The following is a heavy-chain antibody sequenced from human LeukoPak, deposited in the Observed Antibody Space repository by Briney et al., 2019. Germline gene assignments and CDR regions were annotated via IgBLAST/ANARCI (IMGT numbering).Heavy chain of an antibody. V-gene: IGHV3-21*01. D-gene: IGHD3-22*01. CDR1: GFTFSSYS. CDR3: ARDPPRGYYYDSSGYYHDY. J-gene: IGHJ4*02. CDR2: ISSSSSYI. Sequence: GGSLRLSCAASGFTFSSYSMNWVRQAPGKGLEWVSSISSSSSYIYYADSVKGRFTISRDNAKNSLYLQMNSLRAEDTAVYYCARDPPRGYYYDSSGYYHDYWGQGTLVTVSS.